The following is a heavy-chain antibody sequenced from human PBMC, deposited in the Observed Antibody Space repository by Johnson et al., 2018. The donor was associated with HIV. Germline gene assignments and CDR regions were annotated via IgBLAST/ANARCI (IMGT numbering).Heavy chain of an antibody. Sequence: VQLVESGGGVVRPGGSLRLSCAASGLSVSYGYMTWVRQAPGKGLQWVGRIKSKTDGGTRDYAAPVKGRFTISRDDSKNTLNLQMNSLKTEDTAVYYCTTDRGYYDRSGYSRPFDIWGQGTMVTVSS. J-gene: IGHJ3*02. CDR3: TTDRGYYDRSGYSRPFDI. D-gene: IGHD3-22*01. V-gene: IGHV3-15*05. CDR1: GLSVSYGY. CDR2: IKSKTDGGTR.